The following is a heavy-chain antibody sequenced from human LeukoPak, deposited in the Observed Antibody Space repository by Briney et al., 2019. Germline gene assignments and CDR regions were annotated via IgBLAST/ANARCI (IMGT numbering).Heavy chain of an antibody. Sequence: PGGSLRLSCAASGFTFSYYSMNWVRQAPGKGLEWVSSISSSSSYIYYADSVKGRFTISRDNAKNSLYLQMNSLRAEDTAVYYCARKSVRYYFDYWGQGTLVTVLS. CDR3: ARKSVRYYFDY. J-gene: IGHJ4*02. V-gene: IGHV3-21*01. CDR2: ISSSSSYI. CDR1: GFTFSYYS.